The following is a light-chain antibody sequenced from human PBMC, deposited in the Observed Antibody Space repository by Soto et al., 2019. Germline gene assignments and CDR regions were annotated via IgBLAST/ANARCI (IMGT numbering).Light chain of an antibody. CDR2: NVN. V-gene: IGLV2-14*03. CDR3: SSYTSSDPWV. CDR1: SSDLGDYNS. J-gene: IGLJ3*02. Sequence: QSVLTQPASVSGSPGQSITISCTGTSSDLGDYNSVSWYQHHPDKAPKLMIYNVNYRPSGVSNRFSGYKSGNTASLTISGLQAEDEADYYCSSYTSSDPWVFGGGTKLTVL.